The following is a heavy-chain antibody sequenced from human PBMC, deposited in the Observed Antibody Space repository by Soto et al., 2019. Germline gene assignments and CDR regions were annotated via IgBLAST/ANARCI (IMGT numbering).Heavy chain of an antibody. V-gene: IGHV3-23*01. CDR1: GFTFSSYA. CDR2: ISGSGGST. Sequence: GGSLRLSCAASGFTFSSYAMSWVRQAPGKGLEWVSAISGSGGSTYYADAVKGRFTISRDKSKNTLYLQMNSLRAEDTAVCYCAKDLNYAFWRGYHNCFEPWSQGTLVTSPQ. J-gene: IGHJ5*02. D-gene: IGHD3-3*01. CDR3: AKDLNYAFWRGYHNCFEP.